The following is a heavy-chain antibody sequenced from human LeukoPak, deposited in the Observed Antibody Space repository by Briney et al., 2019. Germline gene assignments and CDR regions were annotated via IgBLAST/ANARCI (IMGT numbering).Heavy chain of an antibody. CDR3: ARDLYYQELDY. J-gene: IGHJ4*02. CDR1: GFTFSTYW. D-gene: IGHD3-10*01. CDR2: IKQDGGEI. Sequence: GGSLRLSCAASGFTFSTYWMSWVRQAPGKGLEWVANIKQDGGEICYVDSVRGRFTISRDNAKNSLYLQMNSLRAEDTAVYYCARDLYYQELDYWGQGTLVTVSS. V-gene: IGHV3-7*05.